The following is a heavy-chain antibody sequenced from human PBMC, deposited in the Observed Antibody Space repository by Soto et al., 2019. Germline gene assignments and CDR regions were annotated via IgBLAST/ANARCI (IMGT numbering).Heavy chain of an antibody. D-gene: IGHD6-19*01. CDR2: INHSGST. V-gene: IGHV4-34*01. J-gene: IGHJ4*02. Sequence: QVQLQQWGAGLLKPSETLSLTCAVYGGSFSGYYWSWIRQPPGKGLEWIGEINHSGSTNYNPSLKSRVTISVDTSKNQFSRKLSAVPAADTAVYYCARVVKLAVAGTGWEDYWGQGTLVTVSS. CDR3: ARVVKLAVAGTGWEDY. CDR1: GGSFSGYY.